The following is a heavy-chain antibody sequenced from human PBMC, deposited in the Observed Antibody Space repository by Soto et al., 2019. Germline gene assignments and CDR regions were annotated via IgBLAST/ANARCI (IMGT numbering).Heavy chain of an antibody. V-gene: IGHV3-33*01. CDR1: GFTFSSYG. J-gene: IGHJ3*02. D-gene: IGHD2-2*01. CDR2: IWYDGSNK. Sequence: QVQLVESGGGVVQPGRSLRLSCAASGFTFSSYGMHCVRQAPGKGLEWVAVIWYDGSNKYYADSVKGRFTISRDNSKNTLYLQMNSLRAEDTAVYYCARASVVPAARDAFDIWGQGTMVTVSS. CDR3: ARASVVPAARDAFDI.